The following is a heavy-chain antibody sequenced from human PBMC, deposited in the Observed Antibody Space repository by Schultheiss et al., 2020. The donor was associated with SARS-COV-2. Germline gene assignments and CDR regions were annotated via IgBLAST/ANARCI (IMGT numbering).Heavy chain of an antibody. J-gene: IGHJ5*02. CDR3: AKGKTSEGFDP. CDR1: GFAFSNFA. V-gene: IGHV3-23*01. CDR2: ISGSGVTT. Sequence: GGSLRLSCAASGFAFSNFAFHWVRQAPGKGLEWVSAISGSGVTTYYADSVKGRFTISRDNSKSTLYLQMNSLRVEDTAIYYCAKGKTSEGFDPWGQGTLVTVSS.